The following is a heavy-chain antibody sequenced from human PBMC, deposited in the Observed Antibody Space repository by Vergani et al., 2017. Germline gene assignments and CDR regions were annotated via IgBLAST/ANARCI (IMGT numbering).Heavy chain of an antibody. CDR1: GFTSSYYG. Sequence: VQLVESGGGLVKPGGSLRLSCVVSGFTSSYYGMHWVRQAPGKGLEWVSVISYDGTHKYYADSVKGRFTISRDNSKSTLYLQMNSLRTEDTAVYYCATKSCGTPGCQIGYFREWGQGTLVTVSS. CDR3: ATKSCGTPGCQIGYFRE. D-gene: IGHD1-1*01. J-gene: IGHJ1*01. V-gene: IGHV3-30*03. CDR2: ISYDGTHK.